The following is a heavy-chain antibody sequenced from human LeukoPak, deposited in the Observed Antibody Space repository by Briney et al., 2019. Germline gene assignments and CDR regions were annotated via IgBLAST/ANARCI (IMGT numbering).Heavy chain of an antibody. V-gene: IGHV4-39*01. CDR2: IFYSGST. CDR3: ASTLTYYYGSGSYYIDC. Sequence: PSETLSLTCTVSGASIRSSSYYWGWIRQPPGRGLEWIGSIFYSGSTYYNPSIKSRVTISVDTSKNQFSLKLRSVTAADTAVYYCASTLTYYYGSGSYYIDCWGQGTLVTVSS. CDR1: GASIRSSSYY. J-gene: IGHJ4*02. D-gene: IGHD3-10*01.